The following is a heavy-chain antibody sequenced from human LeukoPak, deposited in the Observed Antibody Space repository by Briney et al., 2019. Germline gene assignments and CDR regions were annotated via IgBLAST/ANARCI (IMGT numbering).Heavy chain of an antibody. J-gene: IGHJ6*02. CDR2: INPNSGGT. Sequence: GASVKVSCKASGYTFTGYYMHWVRQAPGQGLEWMGWINPNSGGTNYAQKSQGWVTMTRDTSISTAYMELSRLRSDDTAVYYCARGGGSSAVEYYYYYYGMDVWGQGTTVTVSS. CDR3: ARGGGSSAVEYYYYYYGMDV. D-gene: IGHD6-25*01. CDR1: GYTFTGYY. V-gene: IGHV1-2*04.